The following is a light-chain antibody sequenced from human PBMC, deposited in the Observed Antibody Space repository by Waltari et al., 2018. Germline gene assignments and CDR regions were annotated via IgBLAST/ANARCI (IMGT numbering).Light chain of an antibody. CDR3: QHYKSLPVS. CDR1: QSVSIN. Sequence: IVLTQSPGTLSLSPGERATLSCRASQSVSINLAWYQQKPGQAPRLPIYRTSTRATGIPDRFSGSGSGTDFSLTISGLEPEGFAVYYCQHYKSLPVSFGQGTRVEIK. CDR2: RTS. J-gene: IGKJ1*01. V-gene: IGKV3-20*01.